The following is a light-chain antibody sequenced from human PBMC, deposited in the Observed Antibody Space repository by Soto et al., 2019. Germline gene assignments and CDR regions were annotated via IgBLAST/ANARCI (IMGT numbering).Light chain of an antibody. Sequence: EILLTQSQGTLSLSPGERATLSFRASQTVRTRYFAWYQKKPGQPPRPLIYGGSSRATGIPDRFSGGGSGTDFTLTISSLQAADFVVYHCQHYNNWPITCGQGTRLEI. V-gene: IGKV3-20*01. CDR3: QHYNNWPIT. CDR1: QTVRTRY. J-gene: IGKJ5*01. CDR2: GGS.